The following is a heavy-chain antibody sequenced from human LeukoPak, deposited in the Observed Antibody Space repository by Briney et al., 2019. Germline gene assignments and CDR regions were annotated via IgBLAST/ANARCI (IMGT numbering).Heavy chain of an antibody. V-gene: IGHV1-18*01. CDR3: AGSMYYYDSSGYYDY. CDR1: GGTFSSYA. Sequence: GASVKVSCKASGGTFSSYAISWVRQAPGQGLAWMGWISAYNGNTNYAQKLQGRVTMTTDTSTSTAYMELRSLRSDDTAVYYCAGSMYYYDSSGYYDYWGQGTLVTVSS. D-gene: IGHD3-22*01. CDR2: ISAYNGNT. J-gene: IGHJ4*02.